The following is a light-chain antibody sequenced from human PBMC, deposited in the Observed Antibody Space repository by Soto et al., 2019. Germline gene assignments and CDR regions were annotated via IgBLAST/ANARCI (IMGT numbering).Light chain of an antibody. J-gene: IGLJ2*01. Sequence: QSALTQPRSVSGSPGHSVTLSCTGTSSDVGGYNYISWYQHHPGKAPKVMIYDVSKRPSGVPDRYSGSKSGNTVSLTISGLQVEDEADYFCCSYAGRNTWVLGGRTNLTVL. CDR3: CSYAGRNTWV. V-gene: IGLV2-11*01. CDR2: DVS. CDR1: SSDVGGYNY.